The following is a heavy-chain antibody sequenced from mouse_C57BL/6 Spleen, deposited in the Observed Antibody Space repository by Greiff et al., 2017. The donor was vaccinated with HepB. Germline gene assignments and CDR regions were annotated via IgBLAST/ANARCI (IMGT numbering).Heavy chain of an antibody. CDR1: GFSLTSYG. D-gene: IGHD1-1*01. CDR3: ASPSSYYGSSYRAMDY. V-gene: IGHV2-2*01. CDR2: IWSGGST. J-gene: IGHJ4*01. Sequence: VKLMESGPGLVQPSQSLSITCTVSGFSLTSYGVHWVRQSPGKGLEWLGVIWSGGSTDYNAAFISRLSISKDNSKSQVFFKMNSLQADDTAIYYCASPSSYYGSSYRAMDYWGQGTSVTVSS.